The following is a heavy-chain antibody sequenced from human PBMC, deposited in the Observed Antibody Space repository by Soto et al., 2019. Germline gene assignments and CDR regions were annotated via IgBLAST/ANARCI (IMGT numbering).Heavy chain of an antibody. J-gene: IGHJ4*02. CDR1: GGSISSYY. CDR3: ARSHSFDGSIYHYYFDF. D-gene: IGHD3-3*02. CDR2: IYASGAT. Sequence: TLSLTCTVSGGSISSYYWSWIRQPPGGTLEWIGYIYASGATTYNPSLESRVTMSVDMPNNEFSLELTSVTAADTAVYYCARSHSFDGSIYHYYFDFWGQGTLVTVSS. V-gene: IGHV4-59*01.